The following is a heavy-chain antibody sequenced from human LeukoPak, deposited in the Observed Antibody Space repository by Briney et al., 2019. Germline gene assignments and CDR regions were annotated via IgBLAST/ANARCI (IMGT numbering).Heavy chain of an antibody. D-gene: IGHD6-19*01. CDR3: ARSYSSGWSERSYFDY. CDR1: GFTFSSYG. J-gene: IGHJ4*02. V-gene: IGHV3-33*01. CDR2: IWYDGSNK. Sequence: PGGSLRPSCAASGFTFSSYGMHWVRQAPGKGLEWVAVIWYDGSNKYYADSVKGRFTISRDNSKNTLYLQMNSLRAEDTAMYYCARSYSSGWSERSYFDYWGQGTLVTVSS.